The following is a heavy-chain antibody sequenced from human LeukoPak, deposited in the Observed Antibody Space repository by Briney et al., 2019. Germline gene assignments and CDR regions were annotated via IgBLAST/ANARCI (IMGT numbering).Heavy chain of an antibody. V-gene: IGHV4-59*01. CDR1: GGSISSYY. D-gene: IGHD1-26*01. J-gene: IGHJ4*02. Sequence: PSETLSLTCTVSGGSISSYYWSWIRQPPGKGLEWIGYIYYSGSTSYNPSLKSRVTMSVDTSKKQFSLKLNSVTAADTAVYYCTREAAGGSYSDYWGQGTLVTVSS. CDR2: IYYSGST. CDR3: TREAAGGSYSDY.